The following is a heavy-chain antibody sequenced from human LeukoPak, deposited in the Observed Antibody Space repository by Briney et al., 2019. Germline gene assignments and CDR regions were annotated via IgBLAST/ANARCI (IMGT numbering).Heavy chain of an antibody. CDR2: MNPNSGIT. D-gene: IGHD6-19*01. CDR1: GYTFTSYD. Sequence: ASVKVSCKASGYTFTSYDINWVRQATGQGLEWMGWMNPNSGITGYAQKFQGRVTMTRNTSISTAYMELSSLRSEDTAVYYCARAIAVAGTVWFDPWGQGTLVTVSS. CDR3: ARAIAVAGTVWFDP. J-gene: IGHJ5*02. V-gene: IGHV1-8*01.